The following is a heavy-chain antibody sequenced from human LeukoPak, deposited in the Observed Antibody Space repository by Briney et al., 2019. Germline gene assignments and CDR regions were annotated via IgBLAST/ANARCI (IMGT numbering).Heavy chain of an antibody. V-gene: IGHV1-8*01. CDR3: ARLRFLERLLSGYYYYGMDV. CDR2: MNPNSGNT. Sequence: ASVKASCKASGYTFTSYDINWVRQATGQGLEWMGWMNPNSGNTGYAQKFQGRVTMTRNTSISTAYMELSSLRSEDTAVYYCARLRFLERLLSGYYYYGMDVWGQGTTVTVSS. CDR1: GYTFTSYD. J-gene: IGHJ6*02. D-gene: IGHD3-3*01.